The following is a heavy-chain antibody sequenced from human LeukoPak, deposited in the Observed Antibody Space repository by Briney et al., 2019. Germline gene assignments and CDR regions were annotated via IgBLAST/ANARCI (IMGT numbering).Heavy chain of an antibody. CDR2: ISSSSSYI. CDR1: GFTFSSYS. Sequence: PGGSLRLSCAAPGFTFSSYSMNWVRQAPGKGLEWVSSISSSSSYIYYADSVKGRFTISRDNAKNSLYLQMNSLRAEDTGVYYCARAEGYYDSSGYLTDAFDIWGQGTMVTVSS. J-gene: IGHJ3*02. CDR3: ARAEGYYDSSGYLTDAFDI. V-gene: IGHV3-21*01. D-gene: IGHD3-22*01.